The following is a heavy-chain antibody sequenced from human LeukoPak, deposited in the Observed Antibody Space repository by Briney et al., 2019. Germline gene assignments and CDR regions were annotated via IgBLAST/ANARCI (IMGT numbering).Heavy chain of an antibody. V-gene: IGHV4-59*01. CDR2: IYYSGCT. Sequence: SETLSLTCTVSGGSISSYYWSWIRQPPGKGLEWIGYIYYSGCTNYNPSLKSRVTISVDTSKNQFSLKLSSVTAADTAVYYCARGGGWRERYYYMDVWGKGTTVTISS. J-gene: IGHJ6*03. CDR3: ARGGGWRERYYYMDV. CDR1: GGSISSYY. D-gene: IGHD5-24*01.